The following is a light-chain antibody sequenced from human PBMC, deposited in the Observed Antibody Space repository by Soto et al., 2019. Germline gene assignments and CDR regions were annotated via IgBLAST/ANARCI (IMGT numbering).Light chain of an antibody. Sequence: EIVLTQSAGTLSLSPGERATLSCRASQSVSNNYLAWYQQKPGQAPRLLISGASSRATGIPDRFSGSGSGTDFTLTISRLAPEDFAVYYCQQYGSIPFTFGPGTKVDIK. CDR2: GAS. CDR3: QQYGSIPFT. J-gene: IGKJ3*01. CDR1: QSVSNNY. V-gene: IGKV3-20*01.